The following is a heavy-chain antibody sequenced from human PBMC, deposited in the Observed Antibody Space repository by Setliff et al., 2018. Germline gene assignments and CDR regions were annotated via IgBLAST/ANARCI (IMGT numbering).Heavy chain of an antibody. CDR2: ISWNSGSI. J-gene: IGHJ4*02. Sequence: PGGSLRLSCAASGFTFDDYAMHWVRQAPGKGLEWVSGISWNSGSIGYADSVKGRFTISRDNAKNSLYLQMNSLRAEDTAVYYCARVDGYIDYWGQGTLVTVSS. CDR1: GFTFDDYA. CDR3: ARVDGYIDY. V-gene: IGHV3-9*01.